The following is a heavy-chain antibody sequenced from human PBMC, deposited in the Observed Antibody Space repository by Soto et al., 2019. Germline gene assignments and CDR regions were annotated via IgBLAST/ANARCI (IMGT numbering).Heavy chain of an antibody. CDR2: ISWDSGSV. CDR3: AKDFTIFSVVGAFDV. V-gene: IGHV3-9*01. CDR1: GFTFEDYV. D-gene: IGHD3-3*01. J-gene: IGHJ3*01. Sequence: EVQLVESGGGLVQPGRSLRLSCSASGFTFEDYVMHWVRQAPGKGLEWVSRISWDSGSVAYADSVKGRFTISRDNAKSSLYLQMTSLRPDDTAVYYCAKDFTIFSVVGAFDVWGQGTMVTVSS.